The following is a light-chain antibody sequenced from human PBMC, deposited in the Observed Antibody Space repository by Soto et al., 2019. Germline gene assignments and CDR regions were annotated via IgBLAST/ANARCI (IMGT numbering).Light chain of an antibody. J-gene: IGKJ5*01. V-gene: IGKV1-12*02. CDR2: AAS. Sequence: IHMTQSPSSVSAXVXEXXAXXXRASQGISSWLAWYQQKPGKAPKLLIYAASSLQSGVPSRFSGSGSGTDFTLTISSLQPEDFATYYCQQANSFPFAFGQGTRLEIK. CDR3: QQANSFPFA. CDR1: QGISSW.